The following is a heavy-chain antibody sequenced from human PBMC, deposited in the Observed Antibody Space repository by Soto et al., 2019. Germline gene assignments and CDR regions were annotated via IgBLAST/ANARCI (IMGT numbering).Heavy chain of an antibody. CDR3: ARVNRVTAHQSSGWAGYYYYGMDV. D-gene: IGHD6-19*01. Sequence: SETLSLTCTVSGGSISSYYWSWIRQPPGKGLEWIGYIYYSGSTNYNPSLKSRVTISVDTSKNQFSLKLSSVTAADMAVYYCARVNRVTAHQSSGWAGYYYYGMDVWGQGTTVTVSS. CDR1: GGSISSYY. J-gene: IGHJ6*02. CDR2: IYYSGST. V-gene: IGHV4-59*01.